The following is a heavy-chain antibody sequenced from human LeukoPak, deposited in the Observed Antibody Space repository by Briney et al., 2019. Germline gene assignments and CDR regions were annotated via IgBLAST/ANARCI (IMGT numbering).Heavy chain of an antibody. CDR1: GFTFSSYG. V-gene: IGHV3-33*01. Sequence: GGSLRLSCAASGFTFSSYGMHWVRQAPGKGLEWVAVIWYDGSNKYYADSVKGRFTISRDNAKTSLYLQMNSLRAEDTAVYYCARVARYSGSYYPWGQGTLVTVSS. J-gene: IGHJ5*02. CDR2: IWYDGSNK. CDR3: ARVARYSGSYYP. D-gene: IGHD1-26*01.